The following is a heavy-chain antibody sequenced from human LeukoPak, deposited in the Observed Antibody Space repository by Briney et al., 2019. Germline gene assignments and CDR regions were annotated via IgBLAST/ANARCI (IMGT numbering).Heavy chain of an antibody. Sequence: SETLSLTCTVSGASISSHYWSWIRQPAGKALEWIGRIYVSGSTTYNPSLESRVTISVDTSKNQFSLKLSSVTAADTAVYYCARHSITMVRGVITYYYYYMDVWGKGTTVTISS. CDR3: ARHSITMVRGVITYYYYYMDV. D-gene: IGHD3-10*01. CDR2: IYVSGST. J-gene: IGHJ6*03. CDR1: GASISSHY. V-gene: IGHV4-4*07.